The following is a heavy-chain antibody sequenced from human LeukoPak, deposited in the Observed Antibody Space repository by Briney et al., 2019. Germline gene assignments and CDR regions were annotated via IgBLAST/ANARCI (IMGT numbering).Heavy chain of an antibody. J-gene: IGHJ4*02. CDR3: ARVNYAGGFDY. Sequence: GGTLRLSCAASGFTVSSDYMSWVRQAPGKGLEWVSIVYSDGTTYYADSVKGRFSVSRDISKNTMSVQMNGLRPEDTAVYYCARVNYAGGFDYWGQGTLVTVSS. CDR1: GFTVSSDY. D-gene: IGHD1-7*01. V-gene: IGHV3-66*02. CDR2: VYSDGTT.